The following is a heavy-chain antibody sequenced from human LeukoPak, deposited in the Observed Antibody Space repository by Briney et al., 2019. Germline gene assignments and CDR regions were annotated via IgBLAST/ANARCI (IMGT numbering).Heavy chain of an antibody. Sequence: SETLFLTCTVSGGSISSYYWSWIRQPPGKGLEGIGYIYYSGSTNYNPSLKSRVTISVDTSKNQFSLKLSSVTAADTAVYYCARAFDFWSGTDAFDIWGQGTMVTVSS. CDR2: IYYSGST. V-gene: IGHV4-59*01. CDR3: ARAFDFWSGTDAFDI. CDR1: GGSISSYY. D-gene: IGHD3-3*01. J-gene: IGHJ3*02.